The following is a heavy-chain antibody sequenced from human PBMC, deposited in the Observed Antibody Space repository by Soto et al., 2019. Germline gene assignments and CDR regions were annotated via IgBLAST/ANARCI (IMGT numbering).Heavy chain of an antibody. Sequence: PSETLSLTLTVSGGSINSRGYYRYWAAPHPGKGLEWIGYIYYSGSTSYNPSLKSRVTISVDTSENQFSLKLGSVTAADTAVYYCAGIREYSDGSIDYWGQGTLVTVSS. J-gene: IGHJ4*02. V-gene: IGHV4-31*03. CDR1: GGSINSRGYY. CDR3: AGIREYSDGSIDY. CDR2: IYYSGST. D-gene: IGHD5-18*01.